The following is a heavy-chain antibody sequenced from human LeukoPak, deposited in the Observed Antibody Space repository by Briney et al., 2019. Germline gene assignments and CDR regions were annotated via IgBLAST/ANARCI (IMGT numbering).Heavy chain of an antibody. CDR2: IYYSGST. CDR3: ARGSVGVPSMVATGAFDI. Sequence: SETLSLTCIVSGGSINGYYWSWIRQPPGKGLEWIGYIYYSGSTNYNPSLKSRVTISVDTSKNQFSLKLSSVTAADTAVYYCARGSVGVPSMVATGAFDIWGQGTMVTVSS. CDR1: GGSINGYY. V-gene: IGHV4-59*01. D-gene: IGHD5-12*01. J-gene: IGHJ3*02.